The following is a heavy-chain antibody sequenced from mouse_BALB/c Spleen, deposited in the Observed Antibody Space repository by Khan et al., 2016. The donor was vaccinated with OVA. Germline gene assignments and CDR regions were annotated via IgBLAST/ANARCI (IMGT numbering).Heavy chain of an antibody. J-gene: IGHJ3*01. D-gene: IGHD2-2*01. V-gene: IGHV1S135*01. CDR1: GYLFTTYY. CDR3: TRHGYVAWFTY. Sequence: VQLQQSGPELMKPEASVRISCKASGYLFTTYYIHWLMQSHGKSLEWIGYIDPFSGITTYNQKFKGKATLTVDKSSSTAYIHLSNLTSEDSAVYYCTRHGYVAWFTYWGQGTLVTVSA. CDR2: IDPFSGIT.